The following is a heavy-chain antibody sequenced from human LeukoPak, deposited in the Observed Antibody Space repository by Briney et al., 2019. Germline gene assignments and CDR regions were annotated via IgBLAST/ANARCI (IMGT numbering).Heavy chain of an antibody. CDR2: ISGSGGST. J-gene: IGHJ4*02. V-gene: IGHV3-23*01. D-gene: IGHD2-15*01. CDR1: GFTFSSYA. Sequence: GGSLRLSCAASGFTFSSYAMSWVRQAPGKGLEWVSAISGSGGSTYYADSVKGRFTISRDNSKNTLYLQMNSLRAEDTAVYYCASIISLNIVVVVAALGGDYWGQGTLVTVSS. CDR3: ASIISLNIVVVVAALGGDY.